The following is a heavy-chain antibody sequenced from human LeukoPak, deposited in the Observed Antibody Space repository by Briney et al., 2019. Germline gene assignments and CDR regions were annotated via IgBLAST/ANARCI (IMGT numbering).Heavy chain of an antibody. CDR2: IYTSGST. CDR3: ASGPTTGYYYYMDV. J-gene: IGHJ6*03. Sequence: SQTLSLTCTVSGGSISSGSYYWSWIRQPAGKGLEWIGRIYTSGSTNYNPSLKSRVTISVDTSKNQFSPKLSSVTAADTAVYHCASGPTTGYYYYMDVWGKGTTVTVSS. D-gene: IGHD7-27*01. CDR1: GGSISSGSYY. V-gene: IGHV4-61*02.